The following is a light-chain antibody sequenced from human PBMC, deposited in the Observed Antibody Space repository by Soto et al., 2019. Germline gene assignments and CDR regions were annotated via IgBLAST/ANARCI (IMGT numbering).Light chain of an antibody. CDR3: QQRGNWPPWT. Sequence: EIVLTQSPGTLSLSPGERATLSCRASQSVSSYYLAWYQQKPGQAPRLLIYAASSRATGIPDRFSGGGSGTDFTLTISRLEPEDFAVYYCQQRGNWPPWTFGQGTKVEI. CDR1: QSVSSYY. V-gene: IGKV3D-20*02. CDR2: AAS. J-gene: IGKJ1*01.